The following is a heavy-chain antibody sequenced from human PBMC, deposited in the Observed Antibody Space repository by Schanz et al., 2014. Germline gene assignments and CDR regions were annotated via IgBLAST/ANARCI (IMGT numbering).Heavy chain of an antibody. J-gene: IGHJ4*02. CDR2: ISDSGTYT. CDR1: GFVFGDYY. CDR3: AASSGWHPSTDY. V-gene: IGHV3-11*03. D-gene: IGHD6-19*01. Sequence: VHLLDSGGGLVQPGGSLRLSCAASGFVFGDYYMTWIRQAPGKGLEWLSYISDSGTYTNYADSVKGRFTISRDNAKSSLYLQMNRLRVEDTAVYYCAASSGWHPSTDYWGQGTLVTVSA.